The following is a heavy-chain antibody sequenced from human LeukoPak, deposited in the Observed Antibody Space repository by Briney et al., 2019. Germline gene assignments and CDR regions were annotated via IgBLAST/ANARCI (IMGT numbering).Heavy chain of an antibody. D-gene: IGHD3-10*01. CDR1: GFTFSSYW. V-gene: IGHV3-7*01. Sequence: PGGSLRLSCAASGFTFSSYWMSWVRQAPGKGLEWVANIKQDGSEKYYVDSVKGRFAISRDNAKNSLYLQMNSLRAEDTAVYYCASLASGWFDQNFDYWGQGTLVTVSS. J-gene: IGHJ4*02. CDR3: ASLASGWFDQNFDY. CDR2: IKQDGSEK.